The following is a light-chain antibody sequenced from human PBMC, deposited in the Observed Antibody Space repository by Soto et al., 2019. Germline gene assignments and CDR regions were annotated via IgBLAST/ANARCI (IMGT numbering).Light chain of an antibody. J-gene: IGKJ4*01. Sequence: EIVLTQSPGTLSLSPGERATLSCRASQSVSSSYLAWYQQKPGQAPRLLIYGASSRATGIPDRFSGSGSGTDLTLTISRLEPEDFAVYYCQQYGSSLPATFGGGTKVDIK. CDR2: GAS. V-gene: IGKV3-20*01. CDR3: QQYGSSLPAT. CDR1: QSVSSSY.